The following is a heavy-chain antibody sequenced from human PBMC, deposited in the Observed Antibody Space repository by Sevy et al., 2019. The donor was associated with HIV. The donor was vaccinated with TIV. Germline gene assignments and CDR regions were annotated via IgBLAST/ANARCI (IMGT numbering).Heavy chain of an antibody. J-gene: IGHJ6*03. CDR2: IKQDGSEK. CDR1: GFTFSSYW. D-gene: IGHD2-8*02. V-gene: IGHV3-7*01. Sequence: GGSLRLSCAASGFTFSSYWMSWVRQAPGKGLEWVANIKQDGSEKYYVDSVKGRFTISRDNDDKSLYLQMNSLRAEDTAVYYCARDDLIAKDTWSYYYMDVWGKGTTVTVSS. CDR3: ARDDLIAKDTWSYYYMDV.